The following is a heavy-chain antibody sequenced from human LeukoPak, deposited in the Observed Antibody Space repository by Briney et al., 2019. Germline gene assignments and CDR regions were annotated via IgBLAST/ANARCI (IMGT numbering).Heavy chain of an antibody. CDR2: ISGSGGST. CDR3: AKDLKADGGAKIPY. D-gene: IGHD1-26*01. J-gene: IGHJ4*02. V-gene: IGHV3-23*01. CDR1: GFTFSSYA. Sequence: HPGGSLRLSCAASGFTFSSYAMSWVRQAPGKGLEWVSAISGSGGSTYYADSVKGRFTISRDNSKNTLYLQMNSLRAEDTAVYYCAKDLKADGGAKIPYWGQGTLVTVSS.